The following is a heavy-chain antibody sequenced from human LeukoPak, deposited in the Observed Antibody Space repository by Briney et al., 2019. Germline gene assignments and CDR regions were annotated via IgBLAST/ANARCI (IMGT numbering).Heavy chain of an antibody. CDR1: GFTFSDYY. CDR3: ARAPLYSSRSHLDY. CDR2: ISSSGSTI. D-gene: IGHD6-13*01. V-gene: IGHV3-11*01. Sequence: GGSLRLSCAASGFTFSDYYMSWIRQAPGKGLEWVSYISSSGSTIYYADSVKGRFTISRDNAKNSLYLQVNSLRAEDTAVYYCARAPLYSSRSHLDYWGQGTLVTVSS. J-gene: IGHJ4*02.